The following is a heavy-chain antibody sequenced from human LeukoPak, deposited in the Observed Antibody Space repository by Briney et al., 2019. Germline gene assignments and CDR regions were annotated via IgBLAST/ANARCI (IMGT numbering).Heavy chain of an antibody. Sequence: GGSLRLSCAASGFTFSSYWMSWVRQAPGKGLEWVANIKQDGSEKYYVDSVKGRFTISRDNAKNSLYLQMNSLRAEDTAVYYCARGDYYGSGSPDYWGQGTLVTVSS. CDR2: IKQDGSEK. CDR1: GFTFSSYW. J-gene: IGHJ4*02. D-gene: IGHD3-10*01. CDR3: ARGDYYGSGSPDY. V-gene: IGHV3-7*03.